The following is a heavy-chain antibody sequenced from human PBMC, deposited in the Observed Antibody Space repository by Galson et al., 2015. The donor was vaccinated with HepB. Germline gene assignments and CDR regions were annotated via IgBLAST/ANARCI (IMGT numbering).Heavy chain of an antibody. J-gene: IGHJ4*02. D-gene: IGHD2-15*01. CDR3: AREGGVIVVVVAANGGGLDY. V-gene: IGHV3-30-3*01. CDR2: ISYDGSNK. CDR1: GFTFSSYA. Sequence: SLRLSCAASGFTFSSYAMHWVRQAPGKGLEWVAVISYDGSNKYYADSVKGRFTISRDNSKNTLYLQMNSLRAEDTAVYYCAREGGVIVVVVAANGGGLDYWGQGTLVTVSS.